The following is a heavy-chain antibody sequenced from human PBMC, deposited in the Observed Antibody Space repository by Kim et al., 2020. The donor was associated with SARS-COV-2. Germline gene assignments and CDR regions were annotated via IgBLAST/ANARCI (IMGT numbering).Heavy chain of an antibody. V-gene: IGHV3-23*01. J-gene: IGHJ4*02. D-gene: IGHD2-8*01. CDR3: AKAGVFYPTDFDS. Sequence: YLVDSVSGCFTISIDNSTNTLYLQMNSLRAEDPAIYYCAKAGVFYPTDFDSWGQGTLVSVSS.